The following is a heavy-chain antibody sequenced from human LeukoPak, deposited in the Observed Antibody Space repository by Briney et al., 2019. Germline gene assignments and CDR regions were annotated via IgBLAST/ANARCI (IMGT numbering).Heavy chain of an antibody. V-gene: IGHV3-23*01. D-gene: IGHD6-19*01. J-gene: IGHJ4*02. CDR2: ISSNGDST. Sequence: PGGSLRLSCAASGFTFSSYAMTWVRQAPGKGLEWVSRISSNGDSTNYADSVKGRFTISRDNSKNTLYLQMNSLRAEDTAVYYCAKVGIEQWLTQGQFFDYWGQGTLVTVPS. CDR3: AKVGIEQWLTQGQFFDY. CDR1: GFTFSSYA.